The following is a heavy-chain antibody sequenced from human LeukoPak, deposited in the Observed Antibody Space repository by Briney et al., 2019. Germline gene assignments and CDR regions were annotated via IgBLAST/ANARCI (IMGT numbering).Heavy chain of an antibody. CDR3: ARGGLPTL. J-gene: IGHJ4*02. D-gene: IGHD2-15*01. CDR1: GYTFTSYG. V-gene: IGHV1-18*04. Sequence: GASLKDSCKASGYTFTSYGISWVGQAPGQRLEWKGWISAYSGNTNYAQKLQGRVTMTTDTSTSTAYMELRSLRSDDTAVYYWARGGLPTLWGQGTLVTVSS. CDR2: ISAYSGNT.